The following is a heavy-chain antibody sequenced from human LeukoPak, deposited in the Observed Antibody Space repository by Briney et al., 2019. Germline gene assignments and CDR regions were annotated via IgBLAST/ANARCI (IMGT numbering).Heavy chain of an antibody. CDR1: GFTFSSYG. D-gene: IGHD3-3*01. CDR3: AKESDDYYFDF. CDR2: ISYDGSNK. Sequence: GGSLRLSCAASGFTFSSYGKHWVRQAPGKGLEWVAVISYDGSNKYYGDSVKGRFTISRDNSKNTLFLQMNSLRPEDTAVYYSAKESDDYYFDFWGQGTLVTVSS. V-gene: IGHV3-30*18. J-gene: IGHJ4*02.